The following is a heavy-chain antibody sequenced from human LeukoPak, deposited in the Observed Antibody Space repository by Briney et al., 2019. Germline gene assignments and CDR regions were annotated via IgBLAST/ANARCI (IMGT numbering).Heavy chain of an antibody. J-gene: IGHJ4*02. CDR1: GYTFTGYY. Sequence: ASVKVSCKASGYTFTGYYMHWVRQAPGQGLEWMGWINPNSGGTNYAQNLQGRVTMTTDTSTSTAYMELRSLRSDDTAVYYCARGAPYSSGWYLFDYWGQGTLVTVSS. CDR3: ARGAPYSSGWYLFDY. V-gene: IGHV1-2*02. D-gene: IGHD6-19*01. CDR2: INPNSGGT.